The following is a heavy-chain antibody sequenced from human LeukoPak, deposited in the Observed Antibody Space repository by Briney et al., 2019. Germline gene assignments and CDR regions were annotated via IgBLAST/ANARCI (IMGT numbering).Heavy chain of an antibody. V-gene: IGHV4-59*12. CDR2: NYYSGST. CDR1: GGSISSYY. Sequence: SETLSLTCTVSGGSISSYYWSWIRQPPGKGLEWIGYNYYSGSTNYNPSLKSRVTISVDTSKNQFSLKLSSVTAADTAVYYCAAQDTYYYDSSGYNYWGQGTLVTVSS. D-gene: IGHD3-22*01. J-gene: IGHJ4*02. CDR3: AAQDTYYYDSSGYNY.